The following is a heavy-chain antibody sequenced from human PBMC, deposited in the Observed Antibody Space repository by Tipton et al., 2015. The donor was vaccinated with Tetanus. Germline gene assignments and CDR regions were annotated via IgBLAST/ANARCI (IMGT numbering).Heavy chain of an antibody. CDR1: GGSFSGYY. CDR2: INHSGST. CDR3: ARGSGRTGRKNWFDP. V-gene: IGHV4-34*01. Sequence: TLSLTCAVYGGSFSGYYWSWIRQPPGKGLEWIGEINHSGSTNYNPSLKSRVTISVDTSKNQFSLKLSSVTAADTAVYCCARGSGRTGRKNWFDPWGQGTLVTVSS. D-gene: IGHD1-14*01. J-gene: IGHJ5*02.